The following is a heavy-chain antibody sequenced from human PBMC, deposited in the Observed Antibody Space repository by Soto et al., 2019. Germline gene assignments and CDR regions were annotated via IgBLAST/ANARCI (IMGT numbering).Heavy chain of an antibody. CDR2: ISGSGGSR. CDR1: GFIFSRYA. V-gene: IGHV3-23*01. D-gene: IGHD2-8*01. CDR3: AKCAGSDVYDNRFDP. Sequence: GSLRLSCAASGFIFSRYAMSWVRQAPGKGLEWVSAISGSGGSRYYANSVKGRFTISRDNSKNTLYLQLNSLRAEDTAVYYCAKCAGSDVYDNRFDPWGQGTLVTVSS. J-gene: IGHJ5*02.